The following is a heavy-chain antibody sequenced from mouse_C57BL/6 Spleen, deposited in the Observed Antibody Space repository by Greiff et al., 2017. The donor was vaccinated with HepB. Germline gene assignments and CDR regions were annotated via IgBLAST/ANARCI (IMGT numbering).Heavy chain of an antibody. V-gene: IGHV5-6*01. Sequence: EVQGVESGGDLVKPGGSLKLSCAASGFTFSSNGMSWVRHPPDKRLEGVATLSSGGSYPYYQDSVRGRFTISRDNAKNTLYLQMSSLKSEDTAMYYCARPIYDGYYHFDYWGQGTTLTVSS. CDR3: ARPIYDGYYHFDY. J-gene: IGHJ2*01. D-gene: IGHD2-3*01. CDR2: LSSGGSYP. CDR1: GFTFSSNG.